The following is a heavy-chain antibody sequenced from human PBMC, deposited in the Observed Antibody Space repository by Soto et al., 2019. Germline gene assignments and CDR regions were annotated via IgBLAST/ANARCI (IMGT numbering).Heavy chain of an antibody. CDR3: ARAGYMRGSYRHDAFDI. J-gene: IGHJ3*02. CDR2: ISGSGGST. D-gene: IGHD1-26*01. Sequence: GGSLRLSCAASGFTFSSYAMSWVRQAPGKGLEWVSAISGSGGSTYYADSVKGRFTISRDNSKNTLYLQMNSLRAEDTAVYYCARAGYMRGSYRHDAFDIWGQGTMVTVSS. V-gene: IGHV3-23*01. CDR1: GFTFSSYA.